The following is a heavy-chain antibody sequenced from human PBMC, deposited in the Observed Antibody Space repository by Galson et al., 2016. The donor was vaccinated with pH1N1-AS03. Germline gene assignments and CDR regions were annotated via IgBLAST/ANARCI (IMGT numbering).Heavy chain of an antibody. D-gene: IGHD3-10*01. CDR3: ARSGSGSFYEGDF. V-gene: IGHV3-21*05. Sequence: SLRLSCAASGFTLNNYAMNWIRQAPGKGLEWISHMRGDRNDIYYADSVKGRFTISRDNAKNSVYLQMDRLSADDTAVYYCARSGSGSFYEGDFWGQGTLVSVSS. J-gene: IGHJ4*02. CDR2: MRGDRNDI. CDR1: GFTLNNYA.